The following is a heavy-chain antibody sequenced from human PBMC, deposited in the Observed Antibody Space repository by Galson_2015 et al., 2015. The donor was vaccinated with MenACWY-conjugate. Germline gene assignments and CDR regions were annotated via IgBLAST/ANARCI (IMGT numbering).Heavy chain of an antibody. CDR1: GGSISGGSYY. Sequence: SETLSLTCTVSGGSISGGSYYWGWIRQPPGKGLEWLGSMYYTGSTYYNPSLKSRVTISVDTSKNQFSLRLTSVTAADTAVYYCARGPPRRAMPYDSVHSDYWGQGNLVTVSS. CDR3: ARGPPRRAMPYDSVHSDY. CDR2: MYYTGST. D-gene: IGHD5-12*01. V-gene: IGHV4-39*07. J-gene: IGHJ4*02.